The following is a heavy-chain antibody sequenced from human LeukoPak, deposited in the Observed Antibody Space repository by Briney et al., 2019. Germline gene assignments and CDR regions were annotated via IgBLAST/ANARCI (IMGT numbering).Heavy chain of an antibody. CDR1: GFTFSSYA. CDR2: ISGSGGNT. CDR3: AHGGSYSYGRGYDY. V-gene: IGHV3-23*01. J-gene: IGHJ4*02. D-gene: IGHD5-18*01. Sequence: GGSLRLSCAASGFTFSSYAMSWIRQAPGKGLEWVSVISGSGGNTYYADSVKGRFTISRDNSKNTLYLQMNSLRAEDTAVYYCAHGGSYSYGRGYDYWGQGTLVTVSS.